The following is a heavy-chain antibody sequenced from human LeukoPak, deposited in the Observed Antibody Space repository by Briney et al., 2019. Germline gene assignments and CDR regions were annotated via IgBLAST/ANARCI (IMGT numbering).Heavy chain of an antibody. CDR1: GFTFSDYY. CDR2: ISSSGSPI. D-gene: IGHD4-17*01. Sequence: GGSLRLSCVASGFTFSDYYMSWIRQAPGKGLEWLSYISSSGSPISYADSVKGRFTISRDNSKNTLYLQMNSLRAEDTAVYYCAKEEDYGDYTDYWGQGTLVTVSS. V-gene: IGHV3-11*04. J-gene: IGHJ4*02. CDR3: AKEEDYGDYTDY.